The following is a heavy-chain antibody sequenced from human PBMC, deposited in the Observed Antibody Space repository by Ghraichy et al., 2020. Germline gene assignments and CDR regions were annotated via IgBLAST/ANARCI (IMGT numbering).Heavy chain of an antibody. J-gene: IGHJ3*02. CDR1: GDSLSNNDVA. CDR2: TYRMAS. Sequence: SQTLSLTCVISGDSLSNNDVAWNWIGQSPSRGLEWLGRTYRMASEYAESVKARTAITPDTSKNQFSLRLNSVTPDDTAVYYCARGRHKTFDIWGQGIMVTVSS. V-gene: IGHV6-1*01. CDR3: ARGRHKTFDI.